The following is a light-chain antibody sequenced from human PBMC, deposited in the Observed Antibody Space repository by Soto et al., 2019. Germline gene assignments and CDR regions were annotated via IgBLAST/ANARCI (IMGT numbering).Light chain of an antibody. J-gene: IGLJ1*01. CDR3: CSYAGGSPPYV. V-gene: IGLV2-23*01. Sequence: QSALTQPASVSGSPGQSITVSCTGTSRDVGSYNLVSWYQQHPGKAPKLMIYEGSQRPSGISRRFSGSKSGNTASLTISGLQAEDEADYYCCSYAGGSPPYVFGTGTKLTVL. CDR1: SRDVGSYNL. CDR2: EGS.